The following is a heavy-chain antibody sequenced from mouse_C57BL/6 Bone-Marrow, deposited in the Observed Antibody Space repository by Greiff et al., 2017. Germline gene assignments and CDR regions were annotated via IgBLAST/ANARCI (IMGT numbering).Heavy chain of an antibody. D-gene: IGHD1-1*01. V-gene: IGHV1-85*01. Sequence: QVQLQQSGPELVKPGASVKLSCKASGYTFTSYDINWVKQRPGQGLAWIGWIYPRDGSTKYNEKFKGKAILTADTSSSTAYMEPHSLASEDSAVYFCARLEFDGSSGDWYFDVWGTGTTVTVSS. CDR1: GYTFTSYD. CDR2: IYPRDGST. CDR3: ARLEFDGSSGDWYFDV. J-gene: IGHJ1*03.